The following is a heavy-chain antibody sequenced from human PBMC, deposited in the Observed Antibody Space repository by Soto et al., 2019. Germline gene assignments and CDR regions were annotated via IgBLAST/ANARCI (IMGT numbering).Heavy chain of an antibody. J-gene: IGHJ5*02. Sequence: PSETLSLTCTVSGGSISSYYWSWIRQPPGKGLEWIGYIYYSGSTNYNPSLKSRVTISVDTSKNQFSLKLSSVTAADTAVYYCAREVLWFGELSNWFDPWGQGTLVTVSS. CDR3: AREVLWFGELSNWFDP. CDR2: IYYSGST. CDR1: GGSISSYY. V-gene: IGHV4-59*01. D-gene: IGHD3-10*01.